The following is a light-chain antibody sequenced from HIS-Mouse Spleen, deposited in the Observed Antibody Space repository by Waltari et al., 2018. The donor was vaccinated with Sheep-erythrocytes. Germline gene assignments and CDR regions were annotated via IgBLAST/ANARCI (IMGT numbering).Light chain of an antibody. CDR3: QAWDSSIVV. V-gene: IGLV3-1*01. Sequence: SSELTQPPSVSVSPGQTASITCSGDKLGDKYACWYQQKPGQSPVLVIYQDTKRPSGIPGRFAGSNSGNTATLTISGTQAMDEADYYCQAWDSSIVVFGGGIKLTVL. J-gene: IGLJ2*01. CDR1: KLGDKY. CDR2: QDT.